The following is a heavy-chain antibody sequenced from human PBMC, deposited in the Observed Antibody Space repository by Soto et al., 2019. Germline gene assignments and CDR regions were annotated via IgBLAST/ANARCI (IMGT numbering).Heavy chain of an antibody. CDR2: ISSSSSTI. Sequence: GGSLRLSCAASGFTFSSYSMNWVRQAPGKGLEWVSYISSSSSTIYYEDSVKGRFTISRDNAKNSLYLQMNSLRDEDTAVYYCARFPVSDIVATINSWGQGTLVTVSS. J-gene: IGHJ4*02. V-gene: IGHV3-48*02. CDR3: ARFPVSDIVATINS. CDR1: GFTFSSYS. D-gene: IGHD5-12*01.